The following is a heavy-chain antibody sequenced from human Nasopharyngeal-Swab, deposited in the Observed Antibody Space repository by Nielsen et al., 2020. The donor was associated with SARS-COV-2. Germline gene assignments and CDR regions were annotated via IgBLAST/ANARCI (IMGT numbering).Heavy chain of an antibody. J-gene: IGHJ4*02. D-gene: IGHD2-15*01. CDR3: ARCSGGSCRFDY. CDR1: GYTFTSYD. Sequence: ASVKVSCKASGYTFTSYDINWVRQATGQWLEWMGWMNPNSGNTGYAQKFQGRVTMTRNTSISTAYMELSSLRSEDTAVYYCARCSGGSCRFDYWGQGTLVTVSS. V-gene: IGHV1-8*01. CDR2: MNPNSGNT.